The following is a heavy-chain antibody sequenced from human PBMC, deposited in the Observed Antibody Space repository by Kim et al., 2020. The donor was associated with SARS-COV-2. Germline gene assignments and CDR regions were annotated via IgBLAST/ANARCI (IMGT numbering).Heavy chain of an antibody. J-gene: IGHJ4*02. CDR2: IYYSGST. D-gene: IGHD3-22*01. CDR3: ARHPSYYYDSIGYFDY. V-gene: IGHV4-39*01. CDR1: GGSISSSSYY. Sequence: SETLSLTCTVSGGSISSSSYYWGWIRQPPGKGLEWIGSIYYSGSTYYNPSLKSRVTISVDTSKNQFSLKLSSVTAADTAVYYCARHPSYYYDSIGYFDYWGQGTLVTVSS.